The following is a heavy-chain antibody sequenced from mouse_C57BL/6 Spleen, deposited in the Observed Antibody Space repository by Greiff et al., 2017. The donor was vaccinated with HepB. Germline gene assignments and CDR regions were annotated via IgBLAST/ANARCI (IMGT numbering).Heavy chain of an antibody. CDR2: INPSNGGT. D-gene: IGHD1-1*01. J-gene: IGHJ4*01. CDR3: ARSTVVAHAMDY. CDR1: GYTFTSYW. V-gene: IGHV1-53*01. Sequence: QVHVKQPGTELVKPGASVKLSCKASGYTFTSYWMHWVKQRPGQGLEWIGNINPSNGGTNYNEKFKSKATLTVDKSSSTAYMQLSSLTSEDSAVYYCARSTVVAHAMDYWGQGTSVTVSS.